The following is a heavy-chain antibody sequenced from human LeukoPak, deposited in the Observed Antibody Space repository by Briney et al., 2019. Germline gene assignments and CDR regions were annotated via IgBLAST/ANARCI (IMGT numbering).Heavy chain of an antibody. CDR2: ISGSGGST. D-gene: IGHD3-10*01. Sequence: PGGSLRLSCAASGFTFSSYAMSWVRQAPGKGLEWVSAISGSGGSTYYADSVKGRFTISRDNSKNTLYLQMNSLRAEDTAVYYCASSSGRVNWFDPWGQGTLVTVSS. CDR3: ASSSGRVNWFDP. V-gene: IGHV3-23*01. CDR1: GFTFSSYA. J-gene: IGHJ5*02.